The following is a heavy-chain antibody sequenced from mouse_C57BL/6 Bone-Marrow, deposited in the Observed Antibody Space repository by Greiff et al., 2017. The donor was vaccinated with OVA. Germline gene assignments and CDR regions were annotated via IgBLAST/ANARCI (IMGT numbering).Heavy chain of an antibody. CDR2: IYPRSGNT. Sequence: QVQLKESGAELARPGASVKLSCKASGYTFTSYGISWVKQRPGQGLEWIGEIYPRSGNTYYNEKFKGKATLTADKSSSTAYMELRSLTSEDSAVYFCARGRYYGSFYAKGDWGQGTSVTVSS. D-gene: IGHD1-1*01. J-gene: IGHJ4*01. CDR1: GYTFTSYG. CDR3: ARGRYYGSFYAKGD. V-gene: IGHV1-81*01.